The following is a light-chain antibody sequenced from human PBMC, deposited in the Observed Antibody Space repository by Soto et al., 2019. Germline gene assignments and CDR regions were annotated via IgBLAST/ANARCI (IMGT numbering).Light chain of an antibody. V-gene: IGKV3-20*01. Sequence: EIVLPQSPGTLSLSPGERATLSCRASQSVSNNYLAWYQQKPGQAPRLLIYGASNRATGIPDRFSGSGSGTDFTLTISRLEPEDFAMYYCQQYGSSGTFGQGTKVDIK. CDR2: GAS. CDR1: QSVSNNY. CDR3: QQYGSSGT. J-gene: IGKJ1*01.